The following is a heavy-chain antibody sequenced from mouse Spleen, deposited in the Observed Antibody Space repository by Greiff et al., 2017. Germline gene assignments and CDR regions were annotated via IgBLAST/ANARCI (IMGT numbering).Heavy chain of an antibody. CDR3: ARVGGNPFDY. J-gene: IGHJ2*01. D-gene: IGHD2-1*01. CDR1: GYSITSGYY. CDR2: ISYDGSN. V-gene: IGHV3-6*01. Sequence: ESGPGLVKPSQSLSLTCSVTGYSITSGYYWNWIRQFPGNKLEWMGYISYDGSNNYNPSLKNRISITRDTSKNQFFLKLNSVTTEDTATYYCARVGGNPFDYWGQGTTLTVSS.